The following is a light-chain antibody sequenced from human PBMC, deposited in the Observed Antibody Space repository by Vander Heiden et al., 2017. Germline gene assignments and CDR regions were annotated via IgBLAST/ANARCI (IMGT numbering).Light chain of an antibody. Sequence: DIVMTQSPDSLAVSLGERATINCKSSQSLFFSSNNQNYLAWYQHKPGQPPKLLIYWASTREFGVPDRFSGSGSGTDFTLTISSLQAEDVAVYYCQQDDTTPLTFGGGTKVEIK. V-gene: IGKV4-1*01. CDR1: QSLFFSSNNQNY. CDR2: WAS. CDR3: QQDDTTPLT. J-gene: IGKJ4*01.